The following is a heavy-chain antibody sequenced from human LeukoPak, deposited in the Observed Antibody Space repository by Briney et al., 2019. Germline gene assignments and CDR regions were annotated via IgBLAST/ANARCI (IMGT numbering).Heavy chain of an antibody. V-gene: IGHV3-30*04. CDR3: ARPGESGYSYGYFDY. D-gene: IGHD5-18*01. Sequence: GGSLRLSCAASGFTFSSYAMHWVRQAPGKGLGWVAVISYDGSNKYYADSVKGRFTISRDNSKNTLYLQMNSLRAEDTAVYYCARPGESGYSYGYFDYWGQGTLVTVSS. J-gene: IGHJ4*02. CDR1: GFTFSSYA. CDR2: ISYDGSNK.